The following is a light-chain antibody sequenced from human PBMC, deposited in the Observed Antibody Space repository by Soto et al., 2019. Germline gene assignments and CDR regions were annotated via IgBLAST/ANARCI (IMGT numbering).Light chain of an antibody. CDR3: SSYTSSSTLYV. V-gene: IGLV2-14*01. J-gene: IGLJ1*01. CDR1: SSDVGAYNY. Sequence: QSVLTQPASVYGSPGQSITISCTGTSSDVGAYNYVSWYQQHPGKAPKVLIYEVSDRPSGVSDRFSGSKSGNTASLTISGLQAEDDADYFCSSYTSSSTLYVFGTGTKLTVL. CDR2: EVS.